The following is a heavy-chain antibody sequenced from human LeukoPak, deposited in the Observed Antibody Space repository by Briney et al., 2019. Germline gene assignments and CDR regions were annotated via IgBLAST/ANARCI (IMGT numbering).Heavy chain of an antibody. CDR1: GFTVSSNY. CDR2: IYSGGST. J-gene: IGHJ3*02. Sequence: PGRSLRLSCAASGFTVSSNYMSWVRQAPGKGLEWVSVIYSGGSTYYADSVKGRFTISRDNSKNTLYLQMNSLRAEDTAVYYCARAAPYDAFDIWGQGTMVSVSS. D-gene: IGHD3-3*01. V-gene: IGHV3-53*01. CDR3: ARAAPYDAFDI.